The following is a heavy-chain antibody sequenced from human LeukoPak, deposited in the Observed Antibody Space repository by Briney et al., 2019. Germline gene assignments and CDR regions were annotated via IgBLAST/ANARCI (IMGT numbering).Heavy chain of an antibody. CDR1: GFTFSSDG. CDR3: AKVAGRLRFLNIDY. Sequence: GASLRLSCAASGFTFSSDGISWVRQAPGEGMGWESAISVSGSSTYYADSGKGRLTIARDNSKTPLYLKMNRLRAEDTAVYYCAKVAGRLRFLNIDYWGQGTLVTVSS. J-gene: IGHJ4*02. CDR2: ISVSGSST. V-gene: IGHV3-23*01. D-gene: IGHD5-12*01.